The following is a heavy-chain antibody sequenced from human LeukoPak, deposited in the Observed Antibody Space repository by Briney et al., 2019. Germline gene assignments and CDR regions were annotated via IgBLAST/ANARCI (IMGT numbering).Heavy chain of an antibody. D-gene: IGHD3-10*01. CDR1: GYNFTVYF. CDR2: INPNSGGT. Sequence: ASVKVSCKASGYNFTVYFMHWVRQAPGQGLEWMGCINPNSGGTNYAQKFQGGVTMTRDTSITTAYMELSRLRSDDTAVYYCVRDIWFGKNWFDPWGQGTLVSVSS. J-gene: IGHJ5*02. CDR3: VRDIWFGKNWFDP. V-gene: IGHV1-2*02.